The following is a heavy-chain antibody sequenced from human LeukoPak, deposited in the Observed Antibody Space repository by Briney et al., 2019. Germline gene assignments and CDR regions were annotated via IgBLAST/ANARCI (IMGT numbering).Heavy chain of an antibody. CDR3: ATLKGAPDNLFDP. V-gene: IGHV4-59*01. CDR2: IYYSGAT. J-gene: IGHJ5*02. CDR1: GVSISSYY. D-gene: IGHD3-16*01. Sequence: SETLSLTCTVSGVSISSYYWSWIRQPPGKGLEWIGYIYYSGATNYNPSLKSRVIISVDRSKNQFSLELSSVTAADTAVSYCATLKGAPDNLFDPWGQGTLVTVSS.